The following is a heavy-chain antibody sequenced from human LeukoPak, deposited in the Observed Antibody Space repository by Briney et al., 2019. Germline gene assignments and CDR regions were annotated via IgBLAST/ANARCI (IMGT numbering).Heavy chain of an antibody. CDR2: ISAYNGNT. CDR1: GYTFTSYG. V-gene: IGHV1-18*01. CDR3: ARERVQAPYGGRGGGFHFDY. J-gene: IGHJ4*02. Sequence: GASVKVSCKASGYTFTSYGISWVRQAPGQGLEWMGWISAYNGNTNYAQKLQGRVTMTTDTSTSTAYMELRSLRSDDTAVYYCARERVQAPYGGRGGGFHFDYWGQGTLVTVSS. D-gene: IGHD3-16*01.